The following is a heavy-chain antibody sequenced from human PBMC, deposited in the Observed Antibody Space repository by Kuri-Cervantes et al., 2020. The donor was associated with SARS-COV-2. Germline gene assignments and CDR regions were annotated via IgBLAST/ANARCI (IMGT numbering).Heavy chain of an antibody. Sequence: ASVKVSCKASGYTFTSYYMHWVRQAPGQGLEWMGIINPSGGSTSYAQKFQGRVTMTRDTSTSTVYMELSSLRSEDTAVYYCARDMRMGVYCSSTSCTSAGRDYWDQGTLVTVSS. V-gene: IGHV1-46*01. CDR3: ARDMRMGVYCSSTSCTSAGRDY. CDR1: GYTFTSYY. CDR2: INPSGGST. J-gene: IGHJ4*02. D-gene: IGHD2-2*01.